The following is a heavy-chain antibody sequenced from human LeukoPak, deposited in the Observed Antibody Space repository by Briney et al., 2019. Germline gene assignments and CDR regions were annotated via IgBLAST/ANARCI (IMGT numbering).Heavy chain of an antibody. Sequence: ASMKVSCKASGYTFTSYGISWVRQAPGQGLEWMGWISAYNGNTNYAQKLQGRVTMTTDTSTSTAYMELRSLRSDDTAVYYCARDEYSSSSGWFDPWGQGTLVTVSS. CDR1: GYTFTSYG. J-gene: IGHJ5*02. V-gene: IGHV1-18*01. CDR3: ARDEYSSSSGWFDP. D-gene: IGHD6-6*01. CDR2: ISAYNGNT.